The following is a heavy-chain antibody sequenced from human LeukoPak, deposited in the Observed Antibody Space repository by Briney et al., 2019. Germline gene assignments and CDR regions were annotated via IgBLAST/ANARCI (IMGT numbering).Heavy chain of an antibody. Sequence: PSETLSLTCAVSGYSFSSGYYWGWIRQPPGKGLGWIGSIYHSGSTYYNPSLKSRVTISVDTSKNQFSLKLSSVTAADKAVYYCAGHRLDAIPAPNIWFDPLGQGTLVTVSS. CDR3: AGHRLDAIPAPNIWFDP. CDR2: IYHSGST. D-gene: IGHD2-2*01. V-gene: IGHV4-38-2*01. J-gene: IGHJ5*02. CDR1: GYSFSSGYY.